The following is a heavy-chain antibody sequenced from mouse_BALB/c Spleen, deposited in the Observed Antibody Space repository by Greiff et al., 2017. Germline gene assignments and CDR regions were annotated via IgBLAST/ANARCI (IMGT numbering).Heavy chain of an antibody. V-gene: IGHV2-2*02. CDR1: GFSLTSYG. CDR3: ARKEDGYYAMDY. Sequence: VKLQESGPGLVQPSQSLSITCTVSGFSLTSYGVHWVRQSPGKGLEWLGVIWSGGSTDYNAAFISRLSTSKDNSKRQVFFKMNSLQANDTAIYYCARKEDGYYAMDYWGQGTSVTVSS. CDR2: IWSGGST. D-gene: IGHD2-3*01. J-gene: IGHJ4*01.